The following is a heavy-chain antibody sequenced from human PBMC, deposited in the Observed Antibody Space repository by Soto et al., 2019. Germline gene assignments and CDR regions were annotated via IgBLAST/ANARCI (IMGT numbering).Heavy chain of an antibody. CDR3: AKDRYYYDSSLHYWGQGTRVTVSSGKRGGFGDPVPHLQWTSLKASDTAIYFCARLASLLQPIDY. Sequence: AGSLRLSCAASVFMFGSYGMHWVRQAPGKGLERVAVIPHDGSYKYYADSVKGRFIISRDNSKNTVHLQMNSLRADDTAVYYCAKDRYYYDSSLHYWGQGTRVTVSSGKRGGFGDPVPHLQWTSLKASDTAIYFCARLASLLQPIDYWGQGTPVTVSS. J-gene: IGHJ4*02. CDR2: IPHDGSYK. CDR1: VFMFGSYG. V-gene: IGHV3-30*18. D-gene: IGHD3-22*01.